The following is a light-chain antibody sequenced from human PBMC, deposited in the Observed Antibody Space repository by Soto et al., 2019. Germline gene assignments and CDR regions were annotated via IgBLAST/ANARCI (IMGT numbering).Light chain of an antibody. V-gene: IGKV1-39*01. CDR2: AAT. Sequence: DIQLTQSPSSLSASVGDIVTITCRASQTIDTYVNWYQHKPGTAPKVLIYAATYLQNGVPSRFSGTGSGADFTLTISSLQPEDFATYYCQQNFNFPRTFGQGTKVDIK. CDR3: QQNFNFPRT. J-gene: IGKJ1*01. CDR1: QTIDTY.